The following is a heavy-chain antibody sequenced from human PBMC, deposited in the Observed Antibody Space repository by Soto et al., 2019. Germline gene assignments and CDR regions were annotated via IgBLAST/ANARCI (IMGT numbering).Heavy chain of an antibody. CDR2: IYYSGST. Sequence: SETLSLTCTVSGGSISSYYWSWIRQPPGKGLEWIGYIYYSGSTNYNPSLKSRVTISVDTSKNQFSLKLSSVTAADTAVYYCARDRRGYCSSTSCSYYYGMDVGGQGTTVTVSS. CDR3: ARDRRGYCSSTSCSYYYGMDV. V-gene: IGHV4-59*01. D-gene: IGHD2-2*01. J-gene: IGHJ6*02. CDR1: GGSISSYY.